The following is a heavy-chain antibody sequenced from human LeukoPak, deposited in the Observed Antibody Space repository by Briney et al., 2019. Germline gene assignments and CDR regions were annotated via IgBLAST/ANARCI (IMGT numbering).Heavy chain of an antibody. CDR3: ARAPSGFTYGPGDH. J-gene: IGHJ4*02. CDR2: ISTYDGNA. V-gene: IGHV1-18*01. CDR1: GYSFTSYG. Sequence: ASVKVSCKASGYSFTSYGITWVRQAPGQGLEWVGWISTYDGNANYAQKLQGRVTMTTDTSTITACMELRSLRSDDTAVYYCARAPSGFTYGPGDHWGQGTLSPSPQ. D-gene: IGHD5-18*01.